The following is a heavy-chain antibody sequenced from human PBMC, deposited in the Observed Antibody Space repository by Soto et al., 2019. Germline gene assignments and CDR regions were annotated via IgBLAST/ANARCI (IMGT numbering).Heavy chain of an antibody. CDR2: ISAHSGNT. CDR1: GYAFTTYG. CDR3: ARGRYGDY. Sequence: QVHLVQSGAEVKKPGASVKVSCQGSGYAFTTYGITWVRQAPGQGLAWMGWISAHSGNTNYAQKFQGRVTVTRDTSTSTAYMELRSLRYDDTAVYYCARGRYGDYWGQGALVTVSS. V-gene: IGHV1-18*01. D-gene: IGHD1-1*01. J-gene: IGHJ4*02.